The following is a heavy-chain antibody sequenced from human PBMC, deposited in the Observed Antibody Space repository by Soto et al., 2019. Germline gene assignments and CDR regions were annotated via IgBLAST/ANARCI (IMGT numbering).Heavy chain of an antibody. CDR1: GGSISSGDYY. J-gene: IGHJ6*02. V-gene: IGHV4-30-4*01. D-gene: IGHD2-8*01. Sequence: SETLSLTCTVSGGSISSGDYYWSWIRQPPGKGLEWIGYIYYSGSTYYNPSLKSRVTISVDTSKNQFSLKKSSVTAADTALYYCARLGGYCTTSCYGYYAMDVWGQGTTVTVSS. CDR2: IYYSGST. CDR3: ARLGGYCTTSCYGYYAMDV.